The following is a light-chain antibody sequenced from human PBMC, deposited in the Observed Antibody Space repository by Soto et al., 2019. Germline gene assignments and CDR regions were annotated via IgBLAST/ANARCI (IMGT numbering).Light chain of an antibody. J-gene: IGLJ2*01. CDR3: SSYTNSSTVI. CDR2: EVT. V-gene: IGLV2-14*01. CDR1: SSDVGGYNY. Sequence: QSALTQPASVSGSPGQSITITCTGTSSDVGGYNYVSWYQHHPGKAPQLMINEVTNRPSGVSTRFSGSKSGNTASLTISGLQAEDEADYYCSSYTNSSTVIFGGGTKVTVL.